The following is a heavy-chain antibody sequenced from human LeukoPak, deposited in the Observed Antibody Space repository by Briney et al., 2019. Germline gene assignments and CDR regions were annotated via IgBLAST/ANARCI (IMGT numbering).Heavy chain of an antibody. D-gene: IGHD6-19*01. J-gene: IGHJ4*02. Sequence: SETLSLTCTVSGGSISSSSYYWGWVRPLPGKGLEWIGSISYSGSTYYNPSLKSRVTISVDTSKNQFSLNLSSVTAADTAVYYCARHDIIAVAFSYWGQGTLVTVSS. CDR1: GGSISSSSYY. V-gene: IGHV4-39*01. CDR3: ARHDIIAVAFSY. CDR2: ISYSGST.